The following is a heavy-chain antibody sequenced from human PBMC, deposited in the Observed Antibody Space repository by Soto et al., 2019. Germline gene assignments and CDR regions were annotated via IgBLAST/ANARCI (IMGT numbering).Heavy chain of an antibody. CDR1: GGSISSSSYY. CDR2: IYYSGST. CDR3: ARQGTYYYGSGSFRFDP. D-gene: IGHD3-10*01. Sequence: PSETLSLTCTVSGGSISSSSYYWGWIRQPPGRGLEWIGSIYYSGSTYYNPSLKSRVTISVDTSKNQFSLKLSSVTAADTAVYYCARQGTYYYGSGSFRFDPWGQGTLVTVSS. V-gene: IGHV4-39*01. J-gene: IGHJ5*02.